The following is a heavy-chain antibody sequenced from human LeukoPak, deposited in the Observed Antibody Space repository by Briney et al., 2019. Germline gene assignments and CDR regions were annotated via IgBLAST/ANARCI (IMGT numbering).Heavy chain of an antibody. J-gene: IGHJ6*02. CDR1: GDSFTSTDDF. Sequence: KPSETLSLTCTVSGDSFTSTDDFWGWIRQPPGKGLEWIGSINYSGETYYNPSLKSRVIISVDTSKNQVSLRLSSVTAADTAVYYCARSSYSSGRYGGLDVWGQGTTVTVSS. D-gene: IGHD3-22*01. CDR2: INYSGET. V-gene: IGHV4-39*01. CDR3: ARSSYSSGRYGGLDV.